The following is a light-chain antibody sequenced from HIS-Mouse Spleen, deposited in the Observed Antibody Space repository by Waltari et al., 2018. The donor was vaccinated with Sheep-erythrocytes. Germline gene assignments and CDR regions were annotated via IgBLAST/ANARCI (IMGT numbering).Light chain of an antibody. CDR1: KLGDKY. Sequence: SYELTQPPSVSVSPGQTASITCSGTKLGDKYACWYQQKPGQSPVLVIYQDSKRPSGIHERFSGSNSGNTATLTISGTQAMDEADYYCQAWDSSTAWNVVFGGGTKLTVL. J-gene: IGLJ2*01. V-gene: IGLV3-1*01. CDR3: QAWDSSTAWNVV. CDR2: QDS.